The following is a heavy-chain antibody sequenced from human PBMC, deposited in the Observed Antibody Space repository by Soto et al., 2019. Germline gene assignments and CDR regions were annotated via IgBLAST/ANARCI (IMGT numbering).Heavy chain of an antibody. CDR3: TRHFDYSMDV. D-gene: IGHD3-3*01. J-gene: IGHJ6*03. V-gene: IGHV4-31*09. CDR1: GGSISTGGYY. Sequence: PSETLSLTCTVSGGSISTGGYYWNWIRQHPGKGLEWIGYFYYSGSTYYNPSLKSRVTISVDKSKNQFSLKLSSVTAADSAVYYCTRHFDYSMDVWGQGTTVTVSS. CDR2: FYYSGST.